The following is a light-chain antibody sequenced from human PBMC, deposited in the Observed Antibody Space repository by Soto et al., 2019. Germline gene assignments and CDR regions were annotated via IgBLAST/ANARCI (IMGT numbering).Light chain of an antibody. CDR1: QSISSNY. CDR3: QQYGSSRWT. CDR2: GAS. J-gene: IGKJ1*01. V-gene: IGKV3-20*01. Sequence: ELVLTQSPGTLSLSPGERATLSCRASQSISSNYLAWYQQKPGQAPRLLIYGASSRDTDIPDRFSGSGSGTDFTLTISRLEPEDFAVYYCQQYGSSRWTFGQGTKVEIE.